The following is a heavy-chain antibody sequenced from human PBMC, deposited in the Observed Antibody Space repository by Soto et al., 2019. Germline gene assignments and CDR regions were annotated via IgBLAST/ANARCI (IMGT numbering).Heavy chain of an antibody. Sequence: QVQLVQSGAEVKKPGASVKVSCRASGYTFSSYGISWVRQAPGQGLEWMGWISAYNGNTNYAQKFQGRVTMTTDRTTSIAYMELRSLRSDDTAVYFCARHPDQNYDFWSGYYYGMDVWGQGTTVTVSS. CDR3: ARHPDQNYDFWSGYYYGMDV. J-gene: IGHJ6*02. V-gene: IGHV1-18*01. D-gene: IGHD3-3*01. CDR2: ISAYNGNT. CDR1: GYTFSSYG.